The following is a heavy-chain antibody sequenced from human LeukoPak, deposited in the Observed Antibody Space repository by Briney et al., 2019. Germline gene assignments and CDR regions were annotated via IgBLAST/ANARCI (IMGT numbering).Heavy chain of an antibody. J-gene: IGHJ4*02. V-gene: IGHV3-48*04. CDR3: ARDRGGSYSAIDY. CDR1: GFTFSSYS. Sequence: GGSLRLSCAASGFTFSSYSMNWVRQAPGKGLEWVSFISSSSSTIYYAYSVKGRFTISRDNAKNSLYLQMNSLRAEDTAVYCCARDRGGSYSAIDYWGQGTLVTVSS. D-gene: IGHD1-26*01. CDR2: ISSSSSTI.